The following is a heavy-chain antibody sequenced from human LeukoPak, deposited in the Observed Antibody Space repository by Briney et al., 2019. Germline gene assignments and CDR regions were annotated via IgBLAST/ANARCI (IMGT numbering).Heavy chain of an antibody. D-gene: IGHD5-18*01. V-gene: IGHV3-23*01. J-gene: IGHJ4*02. CDR1: GVTFSSSA. Sequence: GGALRLSSAASGVTFSSSAMSWVPQTPGQGREWVSAFSGSGGSTYYADSVKGRFTIYRDNSKNTLYLQMNSLRAEDTAVYYCAKDLGYSYGHGDYWGQGTLVTVSS. CDR3: AKDLGYSYGHGDY. CDR2: FSGSGGST.